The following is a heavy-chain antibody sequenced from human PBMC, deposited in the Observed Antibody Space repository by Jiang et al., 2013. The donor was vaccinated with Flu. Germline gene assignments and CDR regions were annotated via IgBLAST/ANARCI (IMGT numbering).Heavy chain of an antibody. CDR3: ARWDIYYYYGMNV. V-gene: IGHV1-8*01. CDR2: MNPHSGNT. J-gene: IGHJ6*02. D-gene: IGHD1-26*01. Sequence: VRQATGQGLEWMGWMNPHSGNTGYAQKFQGRVTMTRNTSTSTAYMELSSLRSEDTAVYYCARWDIYYYYGMNVWGQGTTVTVSS.